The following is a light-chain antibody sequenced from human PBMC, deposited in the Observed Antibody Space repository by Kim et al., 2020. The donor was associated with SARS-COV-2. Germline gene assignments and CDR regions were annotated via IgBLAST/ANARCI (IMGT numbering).Light chain of an antibody. CDR1: SLRSYY. V-gene: IGLV3-19*01. Sequence: SSELTQDPAVSVALGQTVRITCQGDSLRSYYASWYQQKPGQAPVLVIYGKNNRPSGIPDRFSGSSSGNTASLTITGAQAEDEADYYCNSRDSSGNHWVFGGGTKLTV. CDR3: NSRDSSGNHWV. CDR2: GKN. J-gene: IGLJ3*02.